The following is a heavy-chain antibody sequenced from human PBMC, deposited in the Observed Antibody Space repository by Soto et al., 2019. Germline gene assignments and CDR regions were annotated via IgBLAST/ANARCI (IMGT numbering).Heavy chain of an antibody. J-gene: IGHJ6*02. CDR1: GFTFSSYE. CDR3: ARGFGSSLYYYYGMDV. V-gene: IGHV3-48*03. D-gene: IGHD6-6*01. CDR2: ISSSGSTI. Sequence: PVGSLRLSCAASGFTFSSYEMNWVRQAPGKGLEWVSYISSSGSTIYYADSVKGRFTISRDNAKNSLYLQMNSLRAEDTAVYYCARGFGSSLYYYYGMDVWGQGTTVTVSS.